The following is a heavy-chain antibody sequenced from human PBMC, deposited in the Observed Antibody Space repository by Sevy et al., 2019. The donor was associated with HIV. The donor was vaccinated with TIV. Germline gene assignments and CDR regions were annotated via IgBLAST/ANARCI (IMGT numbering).Heavy chain of an antibody. CDR2: ISGSGGST. D-gene: IGHD4-17*01. CDR1: GFTFSSYA. J-gene: IGHJ4*02. V-gene: IGHV3-23*01. CDR3: AKDQSYGDYTKFDY. Sequence: GGSLRLSCAASGFTFSSYAMSWVRQAPRKGLEWVSAISGSGGSTYYADSVKGRFTISRDNSKNTLFLQMNSLRAEDTAVYYCAKDQSYGDYTKFDYWGQGTLDTVSS.